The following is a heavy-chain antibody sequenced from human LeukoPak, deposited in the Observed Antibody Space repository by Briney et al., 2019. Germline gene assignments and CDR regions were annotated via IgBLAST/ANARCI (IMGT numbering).Heavy chain of an antibody. D-gene: IGHD2-2*01. V-gene: IGHV3-74*01. CDR2: INNDGTAT. CDR1: GFTFSAYW. J-gene: IGHJ4*02. CDR3: ARSVSSRSTSPRRPYYFDS. Sequence: GGSLRLSCAASGFTFSAYWMHWVRHVPGKGLVWVSRINNDGTATFFADSVKGRFTISRDNAKNTLYLQMNSLRAEDTAVYYCARSVSSRSTSPRRPYYFDSWGQGTLVTVSS.